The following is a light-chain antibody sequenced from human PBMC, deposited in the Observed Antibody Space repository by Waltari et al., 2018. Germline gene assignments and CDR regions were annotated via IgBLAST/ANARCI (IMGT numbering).Light chain of an antibody. J-gene: IGLJ3*02. V-gene: IGLV2-11*01. CDR1: SSDVGVYNY. CDR3: CSYAGSYSWV. CDR2: DVA. Sequence: QSALTQPRSVSGSPGQSVTISCTGTSSDVGVYNYVSWYQQHPGKAPPLMIYDVAKRPSGVPDRFSGSKSDNTASLTISGLQAEDEADYYCCSYAGSYSWVFGGGTKLTVL.